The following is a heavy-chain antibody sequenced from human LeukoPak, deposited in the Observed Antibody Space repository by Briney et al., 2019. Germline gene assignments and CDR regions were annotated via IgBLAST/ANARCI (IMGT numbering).Heavy chain of an antibody. CDR3: AGGYPGGV. CDR1: GFTFSSYA. CDR2: ISGSSSTI. D-gene: IGHD1-14*01. J-gene: IGHJ6*04. Sequence: GGSLRLSCAASGFTFSSYAMSWVRQAPGKGLEWVSYISGSSSTIYYADSVKGRFTISRDYAKNSLYLQMNSLRVEDTAVYYCAGGYPGGVWGRGTTVSVSS. V-gene: IGHV3-48*01.